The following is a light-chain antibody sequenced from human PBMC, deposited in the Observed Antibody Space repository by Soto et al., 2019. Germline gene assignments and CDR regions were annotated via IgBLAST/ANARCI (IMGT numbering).Light chain of an antibody. CDR3: QHYNNWPYT. J-gene: IGKJ2*01. Sequence: EIVMTQSPATLSVSPGERATLSCRASQGVSINLAWYQQKPGQAPRLLIYGASTRATGIPAKFSGSGSGTEFTLTISSLQSEDFAVYYCQHYNNWPYTFGQGTKLEIK. V-gene: IGKV3D-15*01. CDR1: QGVSIN. CDR2: GAS.